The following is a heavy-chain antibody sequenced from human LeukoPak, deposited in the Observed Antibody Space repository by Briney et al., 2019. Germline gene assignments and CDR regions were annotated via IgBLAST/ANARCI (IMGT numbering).Heavy chain of an antibody. J-gene: IGHJ3*02. V-gene: IGHV3-7*01. CDR1: GFTLSSYW. D-gene: IGHD6-13*01. Sequence: GGSLRLSCAASGFTLSSYWMTWVRQAPGKGLEWVANIKQDGSEKNYVDSVKGRFTISRDNAKNSLYLQMNNLRAEDTAVYYCARDDGGFSSIWYDALDIWGQGTMVTVSS. CDR2: IKQDGSEK. CDR3: ARDDGGFSSIWYDALDI.